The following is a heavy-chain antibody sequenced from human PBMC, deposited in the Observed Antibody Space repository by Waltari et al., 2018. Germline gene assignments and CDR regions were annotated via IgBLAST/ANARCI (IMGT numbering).Heavy chain of an antibody. CDR1: GFTFSSYG. CDR2: IRYDGSNK. J-gene: IGHJ6*02. CDR3: AKXHGMDV. V-gene: IGHV3-30*02. Sequence: QVQLVESGGGVVQPGGSLXLSCXASGFTFSSYGMHWVRQAPGKGLEWVAFIRYDGSNKYYADSVKGRFTISRDNSKNTLXLQMNSLRAEDTAVYYCAKXHGMDVWGQGTTVXXXS.